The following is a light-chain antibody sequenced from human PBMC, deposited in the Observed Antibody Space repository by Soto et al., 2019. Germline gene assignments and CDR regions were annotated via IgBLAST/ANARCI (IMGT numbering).Light chain of an antibody. CDR2: DAT. V-gene: IGLV2-23*01. J-gene: IGLJ3*02. Sequence: QSALTQPASVSGSPGQSITISCTGSSSDVGSYTFVSWYQHHPGKAPKVMIYDATKRPAGVSHRSSGSKSGKTASLTISGLQAEDEGEYYCCSYAGSMTGVFGGGTKLTVL. CDR3: CSYAGSMTGV. CDR1: SSDVGSYTF.